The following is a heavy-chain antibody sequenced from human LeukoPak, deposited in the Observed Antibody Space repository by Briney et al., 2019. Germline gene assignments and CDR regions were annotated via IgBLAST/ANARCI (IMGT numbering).Heavy chain of an antibody. Sequence: PSETLSLTCTVSGGSISSYYWSWIRQPPGKGLEWIGYIYYSGSTNYNPSLKSRVTISVDTSKNQFSPKLSSVTAADTAVYYCARETAGYYGSGSYVDYWGQGTLVTVSS. CDR3: ARETAGYYGSGSYVDY. D-gene: IGHD3-10*01. CDR2: IYYSGST. CDR1: GGSISSYY. J-gene: IGHJ4*02. V-gene: IGHV4-59*01.